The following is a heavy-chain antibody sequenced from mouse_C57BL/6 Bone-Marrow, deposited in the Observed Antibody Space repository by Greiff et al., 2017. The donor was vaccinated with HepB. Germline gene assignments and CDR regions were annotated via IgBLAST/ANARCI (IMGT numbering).Heavy chain of an antibody. CDR2: IYPGDGDT. Sequence: VQLQQPGAELVMPGASVKLSCKASGYTFTSYWMHWVKQRPGKGLEWIGQIYPGDGDTNYNGKFKGKATLTADKSSSTAYMQLSSLTSEDSAVYFCARGAYWGQGTLVTVSA. CDR3: ARGAY. J-gene: IGHJ3*01. CDR1: GYTFTSYW. V-gene: IGHV1-80*01.